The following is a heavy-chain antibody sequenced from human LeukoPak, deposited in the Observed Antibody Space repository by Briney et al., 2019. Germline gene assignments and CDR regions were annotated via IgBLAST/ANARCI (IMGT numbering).Heavy chain of an antibody. J-gene: IGHJ1*01. D-gene: IGHD2-15*01. CDR2: ISGSGGST. CDR3: AKDQYCSGGSCYPPEYFQH. V-gene: IGHV3-23*01. CDR1: GFTFSSYA. Sequence: PGGSLRLSCAASGFTFSSYAMSWVRQAPGKGLEWVSAISGSGGSTYYADSVKGRFTISRDNSKNTLYLQMNSLRAEDTAVYYSAKDQYCSGGSCYPPEYFQHWGHGTLVTVSS.